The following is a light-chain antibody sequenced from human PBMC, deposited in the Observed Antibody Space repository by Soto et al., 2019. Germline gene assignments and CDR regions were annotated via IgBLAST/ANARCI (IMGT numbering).Light chain of an antibody. CDR3: QQHYTTPLK. Sequence: DIVMTQSPDSLALSLGERATINCKSSQRGLYSSYNNNYLAWYQQKPGQHPKVLIYWASIRESGVPDRFSGSGFGRDFTLTFGSVQVEGVQVYYCQQHYTTPLKFGQGTKVEI. CDR2: WAS. CDR1: QRGLYSSYNNNY. J-gene: IGKJ1*01. V-gene: IGKV4-1*01.